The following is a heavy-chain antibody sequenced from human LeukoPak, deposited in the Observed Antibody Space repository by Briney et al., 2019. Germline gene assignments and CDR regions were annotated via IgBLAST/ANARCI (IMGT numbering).Heavy chain of an antibody. CDR3: ARDGILTGYRDY. Sequence: GGSLRLSCAASGFTVSSNYMSWVRQAPGKGLEWVSVIYSGGSTYYADSVKGRLTISRDNSKNTLYLQMNSLRAEDTAVYYCARDGILTGYRDYWGQGTLVTVSS. CDR1: GFTVSSNY. D-gene: IGHD3-9*01. J-gene: IGHJ4*02. CDR2: IYSGGST. V-gene: IGHV3-53*01.